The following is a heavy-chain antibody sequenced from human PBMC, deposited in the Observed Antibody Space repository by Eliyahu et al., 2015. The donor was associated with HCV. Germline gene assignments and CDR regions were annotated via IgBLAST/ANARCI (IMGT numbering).Heavy chain of an antibody. D-gene: IGHD6-25*01. CDR3: ARQGPDSGYPRWLDA. CDR2: IYYSGST. Sequence: QLQLQESGPGLVKPSETLSLTCSVSGGSITTSVSSWGWIRQPPGKGLEWIGSIYYSGSTYYNPSLKSRVAISVDTSKSQFSLKLSSVTAADTALYYCARQGPDSGYPRWLDAWGQGTLVTVSS. J-gene: IGHJ5*02. V-gene: IGHV4-39*01. CDR1: GGSITTSVSS.